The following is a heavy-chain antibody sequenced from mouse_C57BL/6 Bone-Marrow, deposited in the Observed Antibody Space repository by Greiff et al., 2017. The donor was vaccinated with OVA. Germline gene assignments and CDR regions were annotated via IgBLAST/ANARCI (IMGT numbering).Heavy chain of an antibody. CDR3: ARDGTTVVAAYYAMDY. D-gene: IGHD1-1*01. J-gene: IGHJ4*01. Sequence: VQLQESGAELVRPGASVKLSCKASGYTFTDYYINWVKQRPGQGLEWIARIYPGSGNTYYNEKFKGKATLTAEKSSSTAYMQLSSLTSEDSAVYFCARDGTTVVAAYYAMDYWGQGTSVTVSS. CDR1: GYTFTDYY. CDR2: IYPGSGNT. V-gene: IGHV1-76*01.